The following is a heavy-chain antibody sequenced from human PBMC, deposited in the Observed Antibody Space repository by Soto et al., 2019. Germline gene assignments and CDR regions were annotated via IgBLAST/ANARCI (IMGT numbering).Heavy chain of an antibody. CDR1: GFTFDDYA. J-gene: IGHJ4*02. V-gene: IGHV3-9*01. CDR3: AKGASTTVFAFNDY. Sequence: EVQLVESGGGLVQPGRSLRLSCAASGFTFDDYAMHCVRQGPGKGLEWVSSISWNSGNLGYADSVKGRFTISRDNAKNSLYLQMNSLRGEDTALYYCAKGASTTVFAFNDYWGQGTLVPVSS. D-gene: IGHD4-17*01. CDR2: ISWNSGNL.